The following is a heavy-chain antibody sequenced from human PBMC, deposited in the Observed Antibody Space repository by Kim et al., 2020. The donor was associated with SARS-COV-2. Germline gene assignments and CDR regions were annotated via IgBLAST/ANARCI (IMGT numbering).Heavy chain of an antibody. V-gene: IGHV1-69*04. D-gene: IGHD3-10*01. CDR2: IIPILGIA. Sequence: SVKVSCKASGGTFSSYAISWVRQAPGQGLEWMGRIIPILGIANYAQKFQGRVTITADKSTSTAYMELSSLRSEDTAVYYCARDHRYYYGSGSYYNRLFDYWGQGTLVTVSS. CDR1: GGTFSSYA. J-gene: IGHJ4*02. CDR3: ARDHRYYYGSGSYYNRLFDY.